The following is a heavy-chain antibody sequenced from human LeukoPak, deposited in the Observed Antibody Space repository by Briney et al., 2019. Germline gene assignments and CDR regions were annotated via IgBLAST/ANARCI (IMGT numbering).Heavy chain of an antibody. V-gene: IGHV3-23*01. CDR1: GFTFSSYA. D-gene: IGHD6-19*01. Sequence: GGSLRLSCAASGFTFSSYAMSWVRQAPGKGLEWVSAISGSGGSTYYADSVKGRFTISRDNSKNPLYLQMNSQRAEDKAVYYCAKGVAVAGPLDYWGQGTLVTVSS. CDR2: ISGSGGST. CDR3: AKGVAVAGPLDY. J-gene: IGHJ4*02.